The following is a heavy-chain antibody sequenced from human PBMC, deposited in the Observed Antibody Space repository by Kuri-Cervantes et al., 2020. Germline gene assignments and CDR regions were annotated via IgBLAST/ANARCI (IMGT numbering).Heavy chain of an antibody. CDR2: MNPNSGNT. J-gene: IGHJ3*02. D-gene: IGHD2-2*01. CDR3: ARPSYCSSTSCLPGAFDI. CDR1: GYTFTSYD. Sequence: ASVKVSCKASGYTFTSYDINWVRQATGQGLEWMGWMNPNSGNTGYAQKFQGRVTMTRNTSISTAYMELSSLRSEDTAVYYCARPSYCSSTSCLPGAFDIWGQGTMVTVSS. V-gene: IGHV1-8*01.